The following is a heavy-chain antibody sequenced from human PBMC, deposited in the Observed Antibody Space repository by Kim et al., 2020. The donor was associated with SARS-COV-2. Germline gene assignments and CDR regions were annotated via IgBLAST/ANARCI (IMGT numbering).Heavy chain of an antibody. D-gene: IGHD2-2*01. J-gene: IGHJ4*02. V-gene: IGHV4-59*08. CDR3: VRLGCSATSCTTFDY. Sequence: NPPHKGRVAISVDTSKNQFSLKLSFVTAADTAMYYCVRLGCSATSCTTFDYWGQGTLVTVSS.